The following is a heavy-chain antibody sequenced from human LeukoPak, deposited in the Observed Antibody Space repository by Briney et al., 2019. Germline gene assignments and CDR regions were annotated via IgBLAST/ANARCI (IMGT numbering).Heavy chain of an antibody. V-gene: IGHV3-23*01. J-gene: IGHJ4*02. CDR3: AKPVAEYYDSSGYYYGY. CDR1: GFTFSSYG. D-gene: IGHD3-22*01. CDR2: ISGSGGST. Sequence: PGGSLRLSCAASGFTFSSYGMHWVRQAPGKGLEWVSAISGSGGSTYYADSVKGRFTISRDNSKNTLYLQMNSLRAEDTAVYYCAKPVAEYYDSSGYYYGYWGQGTLVTVSS.